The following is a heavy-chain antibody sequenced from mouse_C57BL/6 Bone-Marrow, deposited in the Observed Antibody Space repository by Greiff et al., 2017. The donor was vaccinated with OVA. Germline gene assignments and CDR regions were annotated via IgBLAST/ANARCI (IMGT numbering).Heavy chain of an antibody. J-gene: IGHJ3*01. V-gene: IGHV1-53*01. Sequence: QVQLQQPGTELVKPGASVKLSCKASGCTFTSYWMHWVKQRPGQGLEWIGNINPSNGGTNYNEKFKSQATLTVDTSSNTAYMQLSSLTSEYSAVYYCAREGPIYYGSSPFAYWGQGTLVTVSA. CDR1: GCTFTSYW. CDR2: INPSNGGT. D-gene: IGHD1-1*01. CDR3: AREGPIYYGSSPFAY.